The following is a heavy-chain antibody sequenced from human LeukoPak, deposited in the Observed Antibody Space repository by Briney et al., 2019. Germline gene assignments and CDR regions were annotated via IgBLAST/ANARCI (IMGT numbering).Heavy chain of an antibody. J-gene: IGHJ4*02. V-gene: IGHV3-7*01. Sequence: GGSLRLSCAASGFIFTNYFMSWVRQAPGKGLEWVASIKHDGSEKYYVDSVRGRFTTSRDNTMNSLYLQMSSLRAEDTAVYYCATDRGWRTSGYYLYYFEYWGQGTLVTYSS. D-gene: IGHD3-3*01. CDR1: GFIFTNYF. CDR3: ATDRGWRTSGYYLYYFEY. CDR2: IKHDGSEK.